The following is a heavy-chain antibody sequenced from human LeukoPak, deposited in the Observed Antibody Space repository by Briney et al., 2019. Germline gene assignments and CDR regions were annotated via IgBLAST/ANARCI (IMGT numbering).Heavy chain of an antibody. D-gene: IGHD1-26*01. J-gene: IGHJ4*02. Sequence: PGGSLRLSCAASGFTFSSYAMSWVRQAPGKGLERVSAISGSGGSTYYADSVKGRFTISRDNSKNTLYLQMNSLRAEDTAVYYCAKGLSIVGATYDSWGQGTLVTVSS. CDR2: ISGSGGST. CDR3: AKGLSIVGATYDS. V-gene: IGHV3-23*01. CDR1: GFTFSSYA.